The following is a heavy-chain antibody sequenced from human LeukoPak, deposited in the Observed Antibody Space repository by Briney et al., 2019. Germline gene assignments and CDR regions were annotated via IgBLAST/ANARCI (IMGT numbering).Heavy chain of an antibody. J-gene: IGHJ4*02. CDR1: GFTFSSYG. D-gene: IGHD3-10*01. V-gene: IGHV3-30*02. CDR3: AKDGSPKHVDFDY. Sequence: GGSLRLSCAASGFTFSSYGMHWVRQAPGKGLEWVAFIRYDGSNKYYADSVKGRFTISRDNSKSTLYLQMNSLRAEDTAVYYCAKDGSPKHVDFDYWGQGTLVTVSS. CDR2: IRYDGSNK.